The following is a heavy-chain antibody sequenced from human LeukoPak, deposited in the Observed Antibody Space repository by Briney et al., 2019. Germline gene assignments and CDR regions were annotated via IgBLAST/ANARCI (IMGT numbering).Heavy chain of an antibody. D-gene: IGHD1-26*01. Sequence: PGGSPRLSCAASGFTVSSNYMSWVRQAPGKGLEWVSVIYSGGNTYYADSVKGRFTISRDNSKNTLFLQMDSLRADDTAVYYCARGGRAGWSGSYEDSFDIWGQGTMVTVSS. CDR2: IYSGGNT. CDR3: ARGGRAGWSGSYEDSFDI. CDR1: GFTVSSNY. J-gene: IGHJ3*02. V-gene: IGHV3-53*01.